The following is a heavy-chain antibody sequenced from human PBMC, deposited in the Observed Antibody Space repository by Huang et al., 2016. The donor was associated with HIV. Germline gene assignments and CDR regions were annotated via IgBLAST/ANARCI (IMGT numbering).Heavy chain of an antibody. CDR2: SYYSGSS. J-gene: IGHJ4*02. D-gene: IGHD6-13*01. CDR3: ARWYSSSSYGSGGFDY. Sequence: QLQLQESGPGLVKPSETLSLPCTVSGGSISSGGNYWGWLRQPPGKGLEWIGSSYYSGSSHYNPALKSRVTISVDTSRNQFSLKLNSVTAADTAVYYCARWYSSSSYGSGGFDYWGQGTLVTVSS. V-gene: IGHV4-39*01. CDR1: GGSISSGGNY.